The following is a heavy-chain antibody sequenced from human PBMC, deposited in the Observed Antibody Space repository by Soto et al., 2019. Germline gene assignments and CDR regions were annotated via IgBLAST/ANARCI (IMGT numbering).Heavy chain of an antibody. Sequence: SETLSLTCTVSGGYIISYYWSWIRQPPGKGLEWIGYIHYSGSTNYNPSLKSRVTISVDTSKNQFSLKLNSVTAADTAVYYCARPHGGSSGWDNWFDPWGQGTLVTVSS. CDR2: IHYSGST. J-gene: IGHJ5*02. CDR3: ARPHGGSSGWDNWFDP. V-gene: IGHV4-59*01. CDR1: GGYIISYY. D-gene: IGHD6-25*01.